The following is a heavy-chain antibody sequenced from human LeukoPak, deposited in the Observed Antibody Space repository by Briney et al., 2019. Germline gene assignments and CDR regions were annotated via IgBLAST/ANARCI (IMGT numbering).Heavy chain of an antibody. CDR2: INSDGSNT. J-gene: IGHJ4*02. CDR1: GFMFRSYW. Sequence: PGGSLRLSCAASGFMFRSYWMHWVRQAPGKGLVWVSHINSDGSNTSYADSVKGRFTISRDNAKNTLYLQMNSLRAEDTAVYYCARLNDLWGQGTLVSVSS. V-gene: IGHV3-74*01. CDR3: ARLNDL.